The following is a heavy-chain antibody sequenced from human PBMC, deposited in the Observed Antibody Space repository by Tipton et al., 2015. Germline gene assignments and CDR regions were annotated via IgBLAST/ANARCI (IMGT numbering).Heavy chain of an antibody. CDR3: ARIRGRYVMDY. J-gene: IGHJ4*02. CDR1: GGSFSDYY. D-gene: IGHD3-16*01. Sequence: TLSLTCTVSGGSFSDYYWSWIRQSPGKGLEWIGYISYSGTTNFNPSLKSRVTISVDTSKNQFFLNLSSVTAADTAVYYCARIRGRYVMDYWGQGTPVTVSS. V-gene: IGHV4-59*12. CDR2: ISYSGTT.